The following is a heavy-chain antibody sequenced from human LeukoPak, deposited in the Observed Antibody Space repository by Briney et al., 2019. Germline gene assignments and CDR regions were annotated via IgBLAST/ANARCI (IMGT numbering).Heavy chain of an antibody. V-gene: IGHV1-2*02. J-gene: IGHJ4*02. CDR2: INPKSGGT. CDR1: GYTFTGYY. D-gene: IGHD5-18*01. Sequence: GASVKVSCKASGYTFTGYYMHWVRQAPGQGLEWMGWINPKSGGTNYAQQFQDRVTMTRDTSISTAYMELSRLRSDDTAVYYCVRDPGSGYSFLYYFDYWGQGTLVNVSS. CDR3: VRDPGSGYSFLYYFDY.